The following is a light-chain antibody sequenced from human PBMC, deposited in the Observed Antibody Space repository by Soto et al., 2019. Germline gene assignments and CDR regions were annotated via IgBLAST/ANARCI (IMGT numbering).Light chain of an antibody. CDR2: SGS. V-gene: IGKV3-20*01. Sequence: EIVLTQSPGTLSLSPGDRATLSCRASQGVSSSYLAWYQQRPGQAPRLLIYSGSSRATGIPERFSGSGSETDFTLTINRLEPEDFAVYYCQQYGSSPYTFGLGTKLEIK. CDR3: QQYGSSPYT. J-gene: IGKJ2*01. CDR1: QGVSSSY.